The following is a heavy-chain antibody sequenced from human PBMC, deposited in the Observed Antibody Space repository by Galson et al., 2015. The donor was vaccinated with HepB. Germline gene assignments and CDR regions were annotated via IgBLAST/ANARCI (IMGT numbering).Heavy chain of an antibody. J-gene: IGHJ6*02. V-gene: IGHV4-59*01. D-gene: IGHD3-10*01. CDR2: IYYSGST. CDR3: ARDRLHYYGSGGYSNDYYYGMDV. Sequence: ETLSLTCTVSGGSISSYYWSWIRQPPGKGLEWIGYIYYSGSTNYNPSLKSRVTISVDTSKNQFSLKLSSVTAADTAVYYCARDRLHYYGSGGYSNDYYYGMDVWGQGTTVTVSS. CDR1: GGSISSYY.